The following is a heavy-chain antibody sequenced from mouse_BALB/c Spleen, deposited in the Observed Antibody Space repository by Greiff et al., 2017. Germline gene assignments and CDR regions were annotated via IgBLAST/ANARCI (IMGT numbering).Heavy chain of an antibody. V-gene: IGHV14-4*02. CDR2: IDPENGDT. CDR3: NAPDRYDGDY. Sequence: VQLQQSGAELVRSGASVKLSCTASGFNIKDYYMHWVKQRPEQGLEWIGWIDPENGDTEYAPKFQGKATMTADTSSNTAYLQLSSLTSEDTAVYYCNAPDRYDGDYWGQGTTRTVSS. J-gene: IGHJ2*01. CDR1: GFNIKDYY. D-gene: IGHD2-14*01.